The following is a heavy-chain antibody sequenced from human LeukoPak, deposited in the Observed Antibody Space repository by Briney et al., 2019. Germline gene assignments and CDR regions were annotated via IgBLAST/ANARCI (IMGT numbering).Heavy chain of an antibody. D-gene: IGHD5-18*01. J-gene: IGHJ6*03. Sequence: SETLSLTCAVYGGSFSDYYRSWIRQPPGKGLEWIGEINRSGSTNYSPSLKSRVTISVDTSKNQFSLKLSSVAAADTAVYFCARVGYRYVINDWSRTGLGAYPTKYYYHMDVWDKGTTVTVSS. CDR1: GGSFSDYY. V-gene: IGHV4-34*01. CDR2: INRSGST. CDR3: ARVGYRYVINDWSRTGLGAYPTKYYYHMDV.